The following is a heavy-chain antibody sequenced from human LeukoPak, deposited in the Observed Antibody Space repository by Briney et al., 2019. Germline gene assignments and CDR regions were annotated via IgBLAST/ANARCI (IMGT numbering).Heavy chain of an antibody. V-gene: IGHV4-31*03. CDR3: ARGPTYYYDSSGYYHFDY. D-gene: IGHD3-22*01. Sequence: PSETLSLTCTVSGGSISSGGYYWSWIRQHPGKGLEWIGYIYYSGSTYYNPSLKSRVTISVDTSKNQFSLKLSSVTAADTAVYYCARGPTYYYDSSGYYHFDYWGQGTLVTVSS. CDR2: IYYSGST. CDR1: GGSISSGGYY. J-gene: IGHJ4*02.